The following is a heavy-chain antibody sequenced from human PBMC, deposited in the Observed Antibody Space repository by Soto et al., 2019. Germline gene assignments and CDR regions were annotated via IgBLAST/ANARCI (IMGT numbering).Heavy chain of an antibody. CDR2: ISAYNGST. V-gene: IGHV1-18*01. CDR3: ARELRYFDWPATQGAFDI. Sequence: ASVKVSCKASGYTFTSYGISWVRQAPGQGLEWMGWISAYNGSTNYAQKHQGRVTMTTDTSTSTAYMELRSLRSDDTAVYYCARELRYFDWPATQGAFDIWGQGTMVTVSS. J-gene: IGHJ3*02. D-gene: IGHD3-9*01. CDR1: GYTFTSYG.